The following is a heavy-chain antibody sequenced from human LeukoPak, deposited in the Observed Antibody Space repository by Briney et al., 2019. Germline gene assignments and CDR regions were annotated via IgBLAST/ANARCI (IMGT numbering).Heavy chain of an antibody. CDR2: ISSSSSYI. CDR1: GFIFSSYS. Sequence: GGSLRLSCAASGFIFSSYSMNWVRQAPGKGLEWVSSISSSSSYIYYADSVKGRFTISRDNAKNSPYLQMNSLRAEDTAVYYCARDFADPAGDAFDIWGQGTMVTVSS. J-gene: IGHJ3*02. CDR3: ARDFADPAGDAFDI. V-gene: IGHV3-21*01. D-gene: IGHD1-14*01.